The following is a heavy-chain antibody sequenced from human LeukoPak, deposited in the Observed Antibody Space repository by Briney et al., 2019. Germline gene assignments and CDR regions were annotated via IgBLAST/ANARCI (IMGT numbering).Heavy chain of an antibody. CDR2: IYYSGST. J-gene: IGHJ3*02. Sequence: SETLSLTCTVSGGSISSSSCYWGWIRQPPGKGLEWIGSIYYSGSTYYNPSLKSRVTISVDTSKNQFSLKLSSVTAADTAVYYCATPLTTTVTMAAAFDIWGQGTMVTVSS. CDR1: GGSISSSSCY. D-gene: IGHD4-17*01. CDR3: ATPLTTTVTMAAAFDI. V-gene: IGHV4-39*07.